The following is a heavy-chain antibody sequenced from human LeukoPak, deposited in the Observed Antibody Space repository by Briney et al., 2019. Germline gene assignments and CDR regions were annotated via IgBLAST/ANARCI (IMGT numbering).Heavy chain of an antibody. CDR2: FDGNAHGT. CDR1: GFTFSSYA. CDR3: AKARIIGVGWAQFDS. Sequence: PGGSLRLSCAGSGFTFSSYAMHWVRQPPGKGLEWVASFDGNAHGTYFADSVKGRCTISSDNSKNTVYLQMNSLRADDTAIYYCAKARIIGVGWAQFDSWGQGSLVTVSS. D-gene: IGHD2-21*01. V-gene: IGHV3-23*01. J-gene: IGHJ4*02.